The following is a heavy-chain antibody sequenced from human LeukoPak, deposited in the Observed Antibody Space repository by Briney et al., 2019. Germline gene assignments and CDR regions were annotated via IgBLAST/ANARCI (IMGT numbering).Heavy chain of an antibody. V-gene: IGHV3-30-3*01. J-gene: IGHJ6*02. D-gene: IGHD1-26*01. CDR1: GFTFSSYA. CDR2: ISYDGSNK. CDR3: ARDRANIGTTGSHFYYYYGMDV. Sequence: PGGSLRLSCAASGFTFSSYAMHWVRQAPGKGLEWVAVISYDGSNKYYADSVKGRFTISRDNSKNTLYLQMNSLRAEGTAVYYCARDRANIGTTGSHFYYYYGMDVWGQGTTVTVSS.